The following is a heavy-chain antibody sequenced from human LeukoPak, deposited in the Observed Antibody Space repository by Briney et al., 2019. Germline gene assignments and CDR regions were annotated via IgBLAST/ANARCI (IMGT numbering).Heavy chain of an antibody. CDR2: INRDGSST. Sequence: GGSLRLSCAASGVIFSNYWTHWVRQTPGKGLVWVSRINRDGSSTSYADSVKGRFTISRDNAKNTLYLQMNSLRAEDTAVYYCTRGGGYSYGSFDYWGQGTLVTVSS. J-gene: IGHJ4*02. V-gene: IGHV3-74*01. D-gene: IGHD5-18*01. CDR3: TRGGGYSYGSFDY. CDR1: GVIFSNYW.